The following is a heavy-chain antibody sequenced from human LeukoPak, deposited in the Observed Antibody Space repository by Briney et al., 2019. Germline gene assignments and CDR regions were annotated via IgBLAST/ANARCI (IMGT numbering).Heavy chain of an antibody. V-gene: IGHV3-23*01. Sequence: GGSPRLSCAASGFTFSSYAMSWVRQTPGKGLEWVSAISGSASSTYYADSVKGRFTISRDNSKNTLYLQMNSLRAEDTAVYYCARVGSGSYSDYYGMDVWGKGTTVTVSS. D-gene: IGHD3-10*01. J-gene: IGHJ6*04. CDR1: GFTFSSYA. CDR2: ISGSASST. CDR3: ARVGSGSYSDYYGMDV.